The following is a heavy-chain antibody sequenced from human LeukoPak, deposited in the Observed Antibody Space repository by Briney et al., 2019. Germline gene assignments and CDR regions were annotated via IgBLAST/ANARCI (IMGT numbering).Heavy chain of an antibody. Sequence: GGSLRLSCAASGFTFSDYWIHWVRHAPGKGLVWVSRINTDGSITNYADSVKGRFSISRDNAKNTLYLQMSSLRAGDTAVYYCARDRGPRTGFMVREAYDYWGQGTLVTVSS. CDR3: ARDRGPRTGFMVREAYDY. CDR1: GFTFSDYW. CDR2: INTDGSIT. D-gene: IGHD3-10*01. V-gene: IGHV3-74*01. J-gene: IGHJ4*02.